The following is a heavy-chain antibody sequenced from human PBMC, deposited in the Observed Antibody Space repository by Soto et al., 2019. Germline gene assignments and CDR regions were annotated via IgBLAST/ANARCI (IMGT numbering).Heavy chain of an antibody. CDR2: INSDGSST. CDR3: ARLKERREFYADYAVSLDV. CDR1: GCTFSTYW. V-gene: IGHV3-74*01. Sequence: PGGSLRLSCAASGCTFSTYWMHWVRQGPGKGLVWVSRINSDGSSTNYADSVKGRFTISRDNAKNTLSLQMNSLRAEDTAVYYCARLKERREFYADYAVSLDVWGQGTTVTVSS. D-gene: IGHD4-17*01. J-gene: IGHJ6*02.